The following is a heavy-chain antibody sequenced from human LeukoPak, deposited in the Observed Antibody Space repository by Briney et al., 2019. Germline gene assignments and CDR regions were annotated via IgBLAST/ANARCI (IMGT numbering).Heavy chain of an antibody. CDR2: IKQDGSEK. D-gene: IGHD3-22*01. V-gene: IGHV3-7*01. CDR1: GFTFSSYW. CDR3: ARDLSYYDSSGYPFDY. Sequence: GGSLSLSCAASGFTFSSYWMSWVRQAPGKGLEWVANIKQDGSEKYYVDSVKGRFTISRDNAKNSLYLQMNSLRAEDTAVYYCARDLSYYDSSGYPFDYWGQGTLVTVSS. J-gene: IGHJ4*02.